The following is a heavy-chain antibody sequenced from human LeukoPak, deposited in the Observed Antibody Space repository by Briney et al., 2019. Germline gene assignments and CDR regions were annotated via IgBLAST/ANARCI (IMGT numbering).Heavy chain of an antibody. CDR1: GFTFSSYS. CDR2: ISSSSSYI. CDR3: AKGHYHDSSGYYSRDY. V-gene: IGHV3-21*01. J-gene: IGHJ4*02. D-gene: IGHD3-22*01. Sequence: PGGSLRLSCAASGFTFSSYSMNWVRQAPGKGLEWVSSISSSSSYIYYADSVKGRFTISRDNAKNSLYLQMNSLRAEDTAVYYCAKGHYHDSSGYYSRDYWGQGTLVTVSS.